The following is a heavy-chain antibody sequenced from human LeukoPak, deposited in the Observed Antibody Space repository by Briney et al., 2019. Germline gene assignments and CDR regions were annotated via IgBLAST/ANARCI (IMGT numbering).Heavy chain of an antibody. CDR3: AKGGATVIDY. J-gene: IGHJ4*02. D-gene: IGHD4-17*01. V-gene: IGHV3-74*01. CDR1: GFTFSNYW. CDR2: INSDGSST. Sequence: GGSLRLSCAASGFTFSNYWMNWVRQAPGKGLVWVSRINSDGSSTTSADSVKGRFTISRDNAKNTLYLQMNSLRAEDTAVYYCAKGGATVIDYWGQGTLVTVSS.